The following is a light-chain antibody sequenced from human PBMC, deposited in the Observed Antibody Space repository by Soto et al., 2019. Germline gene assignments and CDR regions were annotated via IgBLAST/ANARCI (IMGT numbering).Light chain of an antibody. Sequence: QSALTQPASVSGSPGQSFTISCTGTRSDVGAYNHVSWYQQHPGKAPKLMIYEVSNRPSGIANRFSGSKSGNTASLTISGLQDEDEADYYCSSDTGSSTWVFGGRTKLTVL. CDR1: RSDVGAYNH. V-gene: IGLV2-14*01. J-gene: IGLJ3*02. CDR2: EVS. CDR3: SSDTGSSTWV.